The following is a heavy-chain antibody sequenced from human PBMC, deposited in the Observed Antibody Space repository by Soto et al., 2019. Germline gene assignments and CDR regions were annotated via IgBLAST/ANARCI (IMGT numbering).Heavy chain of an antibody. CDR3: AKDKHIVVVTAPFDY. D-gene: IGHD2-21*02. CDR2: ISYDGSNK. Sequence: PGGSLRLSCAASGFTFSSYGMHWVRQAPGKGLEWVAVISYDGSNKYYADSVKGQFTISRDNSKNTLYLQMNSLRAEDTAVYYCAKDKHIVVVTAPFDYWGQGTLVTVSS. CDR1: GFTFSSYG. V-gene: IGHV3-30*18. J-gene: IGHJ4*02.